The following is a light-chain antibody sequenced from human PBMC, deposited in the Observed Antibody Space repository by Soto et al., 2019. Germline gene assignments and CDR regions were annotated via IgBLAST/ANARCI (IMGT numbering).Light chain of an antibody. J-gene: IGKJ5*01. V-gene: IGKV3-11*01. CDR1: QSVSSY. Sequence: EIVLTQSPPTLSLSPGERATLSCRASQSVSSYLAWYQQKPGQAPRLLIYDASNRATGIPARFSGSGSGTDFTLTISSLEPEDFAVYYCQQRSNWLMITFGQGTRLEIK. CDR2: DAS. CDR3: QQRSNWLMIT.